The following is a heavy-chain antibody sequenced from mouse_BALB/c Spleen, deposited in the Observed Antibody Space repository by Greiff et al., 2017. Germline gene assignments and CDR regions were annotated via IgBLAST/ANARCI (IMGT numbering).Heavy chain of an antibody. Sequence: EVMLVESGGGLVKPGGSLKLSCAASGFTFSDYYMYWVRQTPEKRLEWVATISDGGSYTYYPDSVKGRFTISRDNGKNNLYLQMSSLKSEDTAMYYCARDEFITTAGAMDYWGQGTSVTVSS. CDR1: GFTFSDYY. CDR2: ISDGGSYT. D-gene: IGHD1-1*01. V-gene: IGHV5-4*02. J-gene: IGHJ4*01. CDR3: ARDEFITTAGAMDY.